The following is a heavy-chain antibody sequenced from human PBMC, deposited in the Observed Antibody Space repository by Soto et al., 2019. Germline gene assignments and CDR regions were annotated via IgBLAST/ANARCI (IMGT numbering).Heavy chain of an antibody. Sequence: QVQLVQSAAAVKQPGASVMVSCKASGYTFNNYGIPWVRQAPGQGLEWMAWINAYNGRTNYAQKFQDRVAMTTDTSTRTVYMELRSLRADDTGVIYGASAMARARSDYWGQGTRVTVSS. CDR1: GYTFNNYG. CDR2: INAYNGRT. J-gene: IGHJ4*02. V-gene: IGHV1-18*01. CDR3: ASAMARARSDY.